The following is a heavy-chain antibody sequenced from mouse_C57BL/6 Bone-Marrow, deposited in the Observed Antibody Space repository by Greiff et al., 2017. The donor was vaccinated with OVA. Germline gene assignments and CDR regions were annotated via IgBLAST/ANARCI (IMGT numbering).Heavy chain of an antibody. CDR1: GYTFTSYG. V-gene: IGHV1-81*01. CDR2: IYPRSGNT. D-gene: IGHD4-1*02. Sequence: QVQLKESGAELARPGASVKLSCKASGYTFTSYGISWVKQRTGQGLEWIGEIYPRSGNTYYTEKFKGTATLTADKASSTAYMELRSLTSEDSAVYFCAKERINWDLAYWGQGTLVTVSA. J-gene: IGHJ3*01. CDR3: AKERINWDLAY.